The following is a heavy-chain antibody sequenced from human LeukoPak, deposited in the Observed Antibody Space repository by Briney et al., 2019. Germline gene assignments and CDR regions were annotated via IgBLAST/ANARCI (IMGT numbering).Heavy chain of an antibody. V-gene: IGHV1-69*13. CDR1: GGTFSSYA. D-gene: IGHD3-10*01. J-gene: IGHJ4*02. CDR2: IIPIFGTA. CDR3: ARGQVTYYYGSGGYYGYYFDY. Sequence: SVKVSCKASGGTFSSYAISWVRQAPVQGLEWMGGIIPIFGTANYAQKFQGRVTITADESTSTAYMELSSLRSEDTAVYYCARGQVTYYYGSGGYYGYYFDYWGQGTLVTVSS.